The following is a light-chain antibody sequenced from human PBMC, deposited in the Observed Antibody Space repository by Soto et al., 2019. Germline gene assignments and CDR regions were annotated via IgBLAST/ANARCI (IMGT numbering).Light chain of an antibody. CDR3: QQRSNWPPIT. CDR1: QSVSSY. CDR2: DAS. V-gene: IGKV3-11*01. J-gene: IGKJ5*01. Sequence: TVLPQSPSTLSLSPGERATLYCRASQSVSSYLAWYQQKPGQAPRLLIYDASNRATGIPARFSGSGSGTDFTLTISSLEPEDFAVYYCQQRSNWPPITFGQGTRLEIK.